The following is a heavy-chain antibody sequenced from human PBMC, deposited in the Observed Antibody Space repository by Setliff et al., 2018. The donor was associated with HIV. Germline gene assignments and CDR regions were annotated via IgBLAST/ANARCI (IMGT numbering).Heavy chain of an antibody. CDR2: IYSSGTT. CDR3: AKYSGGESDY. Sequence: SETLSLTCTVSGDSINGYYWSWFRQPPGRGLEWIGYIYSSGTTKYNPSLKSRVTILVDTSKNQFSLKLSSVTAADTAVYYCAKYSGGESDYWGQGTLVTVSS. V-gene: IGHV4-59*01. D-gene: IGHD2-21*01. J-gene: IGHJ4*02. CDR1: GDSINGYY.